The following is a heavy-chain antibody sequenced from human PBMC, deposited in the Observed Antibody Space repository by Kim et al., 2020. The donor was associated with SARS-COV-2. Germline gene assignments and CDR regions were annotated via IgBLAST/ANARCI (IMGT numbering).Heavy chain of an antibody. D-gene: IGHD5-12*01. V-gene: IGHV3-11*05. CDR3: ARDPAPGGGYGLSYYYYGMDV. Sequence: FTISRDNAKNSLYLQMNSLRAEDTAVYYCARDPAPGGGYGLSYYYYGMDVWGQGTTVTVSS. J-gene: IGHJ6*02.